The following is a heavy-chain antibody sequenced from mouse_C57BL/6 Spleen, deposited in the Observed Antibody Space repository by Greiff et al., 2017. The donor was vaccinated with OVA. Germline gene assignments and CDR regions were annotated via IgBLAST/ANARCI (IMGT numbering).Heavy chain of an antibody. CDR3: ASWDTTVVMDY. CDR1: GYTFTSYG. Sequence: VQLQQSGAELARPGASVKLSCKASGYTFTSYGISWVKQRTGQGLEWIGEIYPRSGNTYYNEKFKGKVKLTADKSSSTAYMELRSLTSEDSAVYFCASWDTTVVMDYWGQGTSVTVSS. CDR2: IYPRSGNT. D-gene: IGHD1-1*01. V-gene: IGHV1-81*01. J-gene: IGHJ4*01.